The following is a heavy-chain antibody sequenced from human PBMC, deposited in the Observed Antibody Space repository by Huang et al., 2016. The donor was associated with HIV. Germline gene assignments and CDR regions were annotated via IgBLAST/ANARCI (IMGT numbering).Heavy chain of an antibody. CDR1: GYLFTAYL. J-gene: IGHJ3*02. D-gene: IGHD2-21*02. V-gene: IGHV5-51*03. Sequence: EAQLVQSGAEVKKPGESLKISCKGSGYLFTAYLIAWVSQMPGKGLELLGIIYPNDFDTRYSTSYQGQVTISDDKSISTAYLQWSSLKAADTAMYHCARALVTDDAFDIWGQGTMVTVSS. CDR3: ARALVTDDAFDI. CDR2: IYPNDFDT.